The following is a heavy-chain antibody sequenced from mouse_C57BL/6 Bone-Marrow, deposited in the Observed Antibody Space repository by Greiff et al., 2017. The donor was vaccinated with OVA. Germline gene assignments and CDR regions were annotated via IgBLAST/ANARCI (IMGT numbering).Heavy chain of an antibody. CDR3: ASLITTVVATTGYYYAMDY. CDR2: IWRGGST. CDR1: GFSLTSYG. D-gene: IGHD1-1*01. J-gene: IGHJ4*01. Sequence: QVQLQQSGPGLVQPSQSLSITCTVSGFSLTSYGVHWVRQSPGKGLEWLGVIWRGGSTDYNAAFMSRLSITKDNSKSQVFFKMNSLQADDTAIYYCASLITTVVATTGYYYAMDYWGQGTSVTVSS. V-gene: IGHV2-5*01.